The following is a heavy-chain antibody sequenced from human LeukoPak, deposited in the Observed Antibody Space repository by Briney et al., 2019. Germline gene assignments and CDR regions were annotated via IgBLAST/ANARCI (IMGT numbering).Heavy chain of an antibody. CDR3: AREGNYYDSRELDY. V-gene: IGHV1-8*01. CDR2: MNPISGNT. CDR1: GYTFTSYD. D-gene: IGHD3-22*01. Sequence: ASVKVSCKASGYTFTSYDINWVRQATGQGLEWMGWMNPISGNTGYAQKFQGRVTMTRNTSISTAYMELSSLRSEDTAVYYCAREGNYYDSRELDYWGQGTLVTVSS. J-gene: IGHJ4*02.